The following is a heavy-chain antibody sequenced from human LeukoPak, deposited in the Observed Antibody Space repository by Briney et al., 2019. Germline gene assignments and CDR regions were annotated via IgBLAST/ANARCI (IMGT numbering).Heavy chain of an antibody. CDR1: GFTFSSFG. J-gene: IGHJ4*02. CDR3: VRGVGVSRFNYLDS. CDR2: IWYDASNK. D-gene: IGHD6-13*01. V-gene: IGHV3-33*01. Sequence: PGRSLTLSCAPSGFTFSSFGMHWVRQAPGKGLEWVAVIWYDASNKYYADSVKGRFTISRDNSKNTLYLQMNSLRDDDTAVYYCVRGVGVSRFNYLDSWGQGTLVIVSS.